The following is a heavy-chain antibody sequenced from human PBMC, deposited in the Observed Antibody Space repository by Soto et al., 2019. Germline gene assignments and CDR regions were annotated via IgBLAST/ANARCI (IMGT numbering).Heavy chain of an antibody. Sequence: EVQLVESGGGLVQPGGSLRHSCAASGFTFSYYWMTWVRQAPGKGLEWVANINQDGSEKNYVDSVKGRFTISRDNGNNSLFLQMNSLRAEDTAVYYCARDRIVAARRPDFDYWGQGTLVTVSS. CDR2: INQDGSEK. V-gene: IGHV3-7*03. CDR1: GFTFSYYW. D-gene: IGHD6-6*01. J-gene: IGHJ4*02. CDR3: ARDRIVAARRPDFDY.